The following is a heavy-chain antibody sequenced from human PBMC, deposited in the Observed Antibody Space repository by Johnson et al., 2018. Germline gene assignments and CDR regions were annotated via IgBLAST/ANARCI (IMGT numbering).Heavy chain of an antibody. CDR3: ARHQGGDGNDAFDI. CDR2: IYPGDSDT. CDR1: GYSFTSYW. D-gene: IGHD2-21*02. Sequence: VQLVESGGGLVQPGESLKISCKGSGYSFTSYWIGWVRQMPGKGLEWMGIIYPGDSDTRYSPSFQGQATISAGKSISTPYLRWSSLKASDTAMYYCARHQGGDGNDAFDIWGQGTMVTVSS. J-gene: IGHJ3*02. V-gene: IGHV5-51*03.